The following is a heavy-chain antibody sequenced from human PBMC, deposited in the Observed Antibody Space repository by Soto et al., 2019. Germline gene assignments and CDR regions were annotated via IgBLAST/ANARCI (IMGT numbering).Heavy chain of an antibody. CDR3: ARGSIAAAGKSWFDP. CDR1: GGSISSYY. Sequence: SETLSLTCTVSGGSISSYYLSWIRQPPGKGLEWIGYIYSSGSTNYNPSLKSRVTISVDTSKNQFSLKLSSVTAADTAVYYCARGSIAAAGKSWFDPWGQGTLVTVSS. D-gene: IGHD6-13*01. V-gene: IGHV4-59*01. J-gene: IGHJ5*02. CDR2: IYSSGST.